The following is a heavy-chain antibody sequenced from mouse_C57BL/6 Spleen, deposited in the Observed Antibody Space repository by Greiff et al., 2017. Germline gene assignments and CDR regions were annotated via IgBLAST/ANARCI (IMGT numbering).Heavy chain of an antibody. J-gene: IGHJ1*03. CDR3: AREMERGYFDV. CDR1: GYSITSGYY. D-gene: IGHD2-3*01. V-gene: IGHV3-6*01. CDR2: ISYDGSN. Sequence: DVQLQESGPGLVKPSQSLSLTCSVTGYSITSGYYWNWIRQFPGNKLEWMGYISYDGSNNYNPSLKNRISITRDTSKNQFFLKLNSVTTEDTATYYCAREMERGYFDVWGTGTTVTVSS.